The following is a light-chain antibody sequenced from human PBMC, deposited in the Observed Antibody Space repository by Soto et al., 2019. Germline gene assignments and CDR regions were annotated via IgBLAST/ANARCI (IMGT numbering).Light chain of an antibody. CDR3: CSYVGSSTLQ. CDR2: EVT. CDR1: SSDVGTYDL. Sequence: QSALTQPASVSGSTGQSITISCTGTSSDVGTYDLVSWYQQHPGNAPKLIIYEVTKRPSGVSDHFSGSKSGNTASLTISGLQAEDEADYYCCSYVGSSTLQFGGGTKLTVL. V-gene: IGLV2-23*02. J-gene: IGLJ2*01.